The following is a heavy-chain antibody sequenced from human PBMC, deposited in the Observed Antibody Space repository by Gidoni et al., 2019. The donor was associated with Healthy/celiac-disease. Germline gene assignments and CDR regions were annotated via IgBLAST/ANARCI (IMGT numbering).Heavy chain of an antibody. V-gene: IGHV4-38-2*02. CDR2: LYHSGST. CDR1: GYSISSGYY. J-gene: IGHJ4*02. CDR3: ARSYCTNGVCYTGIDY. Sequence: QVQLQESGPGLVMPSETLSLTCTVSGYSISSGYYWGWIRQPPGKGLEWIGSLYHSGSTYYNPSLKSRVTISVDTSKNQFSLKLSSVTAADTAVYYCARSYCTNGVCYTGIDYWGQGTLVTVSS. D-gene: IGHD2-8*01.